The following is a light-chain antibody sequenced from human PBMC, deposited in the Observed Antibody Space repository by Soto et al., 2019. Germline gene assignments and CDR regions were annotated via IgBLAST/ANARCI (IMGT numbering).Light chain of an antibody. CDR1: QSVRSY. CDR3: QQRRNWLLS. CDR2: GAS. J-gene: IGKJ4*01. Sequence: EVVLTQSPATLSLSPGESATLSCRASQSVRSYLAWYQQKPGQAPRLLIYGASNRATGIPARFSGSGSGTDFTLTISSLEPEDFAVYYCQQRRNWLLSVGGGTKVDNK. V-gene: IGKV3-11*01.